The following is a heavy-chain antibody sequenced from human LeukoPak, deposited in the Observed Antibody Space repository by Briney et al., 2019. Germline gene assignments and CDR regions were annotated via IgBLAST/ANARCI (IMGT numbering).Heavy chain of an antibody. V-gene: IGHV1-69*06. CDR2: IIPIFGTA. Sequence: SVKVSCKASGDTFSSYAISWVRQAPGQGLEWMGGIIPIFGTANYAQKFQGRVTITADKSTSTAYMELSSLRSEDTAVYYCAREVSHYYYYMDVWGKGTTVTVSS. CDR3: AREVSHYYYYMDV. D-gene: IGHD2-21*02. CDR1: GDTFSSYA. J-gene: IGHJ6*03.